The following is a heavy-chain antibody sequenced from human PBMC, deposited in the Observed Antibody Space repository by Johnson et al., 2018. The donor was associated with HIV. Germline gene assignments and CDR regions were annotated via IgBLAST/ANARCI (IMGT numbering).Heavy chain of an antibody. CDR2: IYYDGTNK. CDR3: AKDAAAAALRAFDN. J-gene: IGHJ3*02. D-gene: IGHD6-25*01. CDR1: GFTFSGYA. V-gene: IGHV3-30*18. Sequence: QVQLVESGGGVVQPGRSLRLSCTASGFTFSGYAMHWVRQAPGKGLEWVAVIYYDGTNKHYADSVKGRFTISRDNSKNTLFLQMNSLRAEDTAGYYCAKDAAAAALRAFDNWGQGTMVTVSS.